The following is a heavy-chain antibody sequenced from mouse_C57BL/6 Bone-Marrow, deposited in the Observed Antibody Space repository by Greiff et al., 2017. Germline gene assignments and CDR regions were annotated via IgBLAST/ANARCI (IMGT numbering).Heavy chain of an antibody. Sequence: VHLVESGAELVRPGASVKLSCKASGYTFTDYYINWVKQRPGQGLEWIARIYPGSGNTYYNEKFKGKATLTAEKSSSTSYMQLSSLTSEDSAVYCCARSPEFYCDYWGQGTTLTVSA. CDR3: ARSPEFYCDY. V-gene: IGHV1-76*01. CDR1: GYTFTDYY. CDR2: IYPGSGNT. J-gene: IGHJ2*01.